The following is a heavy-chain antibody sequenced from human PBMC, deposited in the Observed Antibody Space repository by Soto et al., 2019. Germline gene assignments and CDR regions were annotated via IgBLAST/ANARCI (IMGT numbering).Heavy chain of an antibody. J-gene: IGHJ6*02. CDR3: ARGSKLDFYYYYYGMDV. CDR2: IIPIFGTA. D-gene: IGHD3-10*01. Sequence: ASVKVSCKASGGTFSSYAISWVRQAPGQGLEWMGGIIPIFGTANYAQKFQGRVTITADESTSTAYMELSSLRSEDTAVYYCARGSKLDFYYYYYGMDVWGQGTTVTVSS. V-gene: IGHV1-69*13. CDR1: GGTFSSYA.